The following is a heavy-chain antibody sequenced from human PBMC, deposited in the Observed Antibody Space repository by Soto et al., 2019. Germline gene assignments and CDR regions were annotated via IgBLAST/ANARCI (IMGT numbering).Heavy chain of an antibody. V-gene: IGHV1-18*01. J-gene: IGHJ5*01. CDR1: GYTFTNYG. Sequence: ASVKVSCKASGYTFTNYGISWVRQAPGQGLEWMGWISAYNGNTNYAQKLQGRVTMTTDTSTSTVYMELRSLRSDDTAVYYCARDGYCSDTSCSNWFDPWGQGTMVTVPQ. D-gene: IGHD2-2*03. CDR3: ARDGYCSDTSCSNWFDP. CDR2: ISAYNGNT.